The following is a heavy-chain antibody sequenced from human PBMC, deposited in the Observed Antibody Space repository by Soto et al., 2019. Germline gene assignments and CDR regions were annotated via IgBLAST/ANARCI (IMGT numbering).Heavy chain of an antibody. Sequence: QVQLVQSGAEVKKPGSSVKVSCKASGGIFSSYAISWVRQAPGQGLEWMGGIIPIFGTANYAQKFQGRVTIAADESTSTAYMELSSLRSEDTAVYYCARAPTMYYGSSWHLDYWGQGTLVTDSS. J-gene: IGHJ4*02. CDR2: IIPIFGTA. D-gene: IGHD6-13*01. CDR3: ARAPTMYYGSSWHLDY. CDR1: GGIFSSYA. V-gene: IGHV1-69*01.